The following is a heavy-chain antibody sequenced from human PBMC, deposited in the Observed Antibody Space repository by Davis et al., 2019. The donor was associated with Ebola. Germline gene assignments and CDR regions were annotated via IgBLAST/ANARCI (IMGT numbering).Heavy chain of an antibody. D-gene: IGHD4-17*01. V-gene: IGHV3-9*01. Sequence: SLKISCAASGFTFDYYAMHWVRQAPGKGLEWVSGISLNSGNIAYADSVKGRFTISRDNSKNTVSLQMNGLRVEDTAIYYCAKEGPGTTFTTTFDYWGQGSLVTVSS. CDR3: AKEGPGTTFTTTFDY. CDR2: ISLNSGNI. J-gene: IGHJ4*02. CDR1: GFTFDYYA.